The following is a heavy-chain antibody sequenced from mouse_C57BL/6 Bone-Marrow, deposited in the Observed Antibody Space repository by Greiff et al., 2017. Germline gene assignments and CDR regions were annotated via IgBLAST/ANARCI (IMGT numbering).Heavy chain of an antibody. CDR2: ISYDGSN. Sequence: EVQLVESGPGLVKPSQSLSLTCSVTGYSITSGYSWNWIRKFPGNKLEWMGYISYDGSNNYNSSLKNRISFTRYTSKNQFFLKLNSVTTEDTATYYCARENYGSSLDYRGQGTTLTVSS. V-gene: IGHV3-6*01. J-gene: IGHJ2*01. D-gene: IGHD1-1*01. CDR3: ARENYGSSLDY. CDR1: GYSITSGYS.